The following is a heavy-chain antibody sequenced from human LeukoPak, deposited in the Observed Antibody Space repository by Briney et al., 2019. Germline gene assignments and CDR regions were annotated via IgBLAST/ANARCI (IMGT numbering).Heavy chain of an antibody. J-gene: IGHJ4*02. D-gene: IGHD6-19*01. CDR1: GFTFSSYG. CDR3: AKDFWYSSGWFDY. CDR2: ISGSGGST. Sequence: GGSLRLSCAASGFTFSSYGMSWVRQAPGKGLEWASAISGSGGSTYYADSVKGRFTIFRDNSKNTLYLQMNSLRAEDTAVYYCAKDFWYSSGWFDYWGQGTLVTVSS. V-gene: IGHV3-23*01.